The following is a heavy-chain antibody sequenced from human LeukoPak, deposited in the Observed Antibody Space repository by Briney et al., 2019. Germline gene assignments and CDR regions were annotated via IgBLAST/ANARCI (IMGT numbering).Heavy chain of an antibody. CDR2: ITSSSSYI. V-gene: IGHV3-21*01. D-gene: IGHD2/OR15-2a*01. CDR3: ARSMGGYFYDPRASDY. Sequence: GGSLRLSCAASGFTFSSYSMNWVRQAPGKGLEWVSSITSSSSYIYYADSVKGRFTISRDNAKNSLYLQMNSLRAEDTAVYYCARSMGGYFYDPRASDYWGQGTLVTVSS. J-gene: IGHJ4*02. CDR1: GFTFSSYS.